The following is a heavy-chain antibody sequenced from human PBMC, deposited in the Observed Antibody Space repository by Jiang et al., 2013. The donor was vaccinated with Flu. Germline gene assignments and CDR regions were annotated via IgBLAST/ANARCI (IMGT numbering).Heavy chain of an antibody. CDR3: ARRAQLGESWGGMDV. CDR2: IYPDDSDT. Sequence: GAEVKKPGESLKISCEGSGYNFSNYWIGWGAPDAPEKAWSGWGLIYPDDSDTRYSPSFQGQVTFSADKSISTAYLQWSSLKASDTAMYFCARRAQLGESWGGMDVWGQGTTVTSP. V-gene: IGHV5-51*01. J-gene: IGHJ6*02. D-gene: IGHD3-10*01. CDR1: GYNFSNYW.